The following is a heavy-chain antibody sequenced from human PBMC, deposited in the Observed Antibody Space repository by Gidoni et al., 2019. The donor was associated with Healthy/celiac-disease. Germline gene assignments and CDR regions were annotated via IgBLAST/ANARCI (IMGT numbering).Heavy chain of an antibody. CDR1: GYSFTSYW. CDR3: ARPSIAVAAEGYYFDY. J-gene: IGHJ4*02. V-gene: IGHV5-51*03. D-gene: IGHD6-19*01. Sequence: EVQLVQSGAEVKKPGESLKISCKGSGYSFTSYWIGWVRQMPGKGLEWMGIIYPGDSDTRYSPSFQGQVTISADKSISTAYLQWSSLKASDTAMYYCARPSIAVAAEGYYFDYWGQGTLVTVSS. CDR2: IYPGDSDT.